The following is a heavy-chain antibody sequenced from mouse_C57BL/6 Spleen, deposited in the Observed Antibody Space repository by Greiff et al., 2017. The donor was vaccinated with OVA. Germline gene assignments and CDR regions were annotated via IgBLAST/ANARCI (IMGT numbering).Heavy chain of an antibody. Sequence: VQLQQSGAELVRPGASVKLSCTASGFNIKDYYMHWVKQRPEQGLEWIGWIDPENGDPEYASKFQGKATITADTSSNTAYLQLSSLTSEDTAVYYCTATYGNPFDYWGQGTTLTVSS. V-gene: IGHV14-4*01. CDR3: TATYGNPFDY. D-gene: IGHD2-1*01. CDR1: GFNIKDYY. J-gene: IGHJ2*01. CDR2: IDPENGDP.